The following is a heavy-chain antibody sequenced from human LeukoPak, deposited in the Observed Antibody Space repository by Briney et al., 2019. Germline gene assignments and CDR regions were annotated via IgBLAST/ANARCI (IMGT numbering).Heavy chain of an antibody. Sequence: ASVTVSCKASGYTFTSYYMHWVRQAPGQGLEWMGIINPSGGSTSYAQKFQGRVTMTRDTSTSTVYMELSSLRSDDTAVYYCAREEGGIMITFGGLDYWGQGTLVTVSS. CDR2: INPSGGST. J-gene: IGHJ4*02. V-gene: IGHV1-46*01. D-gene: IGHD3-16*01. CDR3: AREEGGIMITFGGLDY. CDR1: GYTFTSYY.